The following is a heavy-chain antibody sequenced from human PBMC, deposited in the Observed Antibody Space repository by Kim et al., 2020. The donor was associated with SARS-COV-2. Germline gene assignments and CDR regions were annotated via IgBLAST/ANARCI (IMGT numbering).Heavy chain of an antibody. Sequence: GESLKISCKGSGYSFTSYWIGWVRQMPGKGLEWMGIIYPGDSDTRYSPSFQGQVTISADKSISTAYLQWSSLKASDTAMYYCARRGFGPTTIAAAGTGYYYGMDVWGQGTTVTVSS. V-gene: IGHV5-51*01. CDR1: GYSFTSYW. CDR3: ARRGFGPTTIAAAGTGYYYGMDV. CDR2: IYPGDSDT. D-gene: IGHD6-13*01. J-gene: IGHJ6*02.